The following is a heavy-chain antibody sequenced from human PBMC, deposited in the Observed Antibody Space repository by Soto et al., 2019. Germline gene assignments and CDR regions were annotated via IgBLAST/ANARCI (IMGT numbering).Heavy chain of an antibody. CDR3: APVKVAGSLTFDY. J-gene: IGHJ4*02. Sequence: GGSLRLSCAASGFTFSSYSMNWVRQAPGKGLEWISSNSSSSSYIYYADSVKGRFTISRDNAKNSLYLQMNSLRAGDTAVYYCAPVKVAGSLTFDYWGQGTLVTVSS. CDR2: NSSSSSYI. V-gene: IGHV3-21*01. CDR1: GFTFSSYS. D-gene: IGHD6-19*01.